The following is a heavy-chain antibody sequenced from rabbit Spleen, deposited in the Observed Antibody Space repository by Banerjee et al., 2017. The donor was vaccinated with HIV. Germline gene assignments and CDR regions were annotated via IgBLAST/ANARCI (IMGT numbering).Heavy chain of an antibody. D-gene: IGHD6-1*01. J-gene: IGHJ3*01. CDR1: GFDLSNNYD. CDR3: ARDGVSDGSSYAL. V-gene: IGHV1S45*01. CDR2: IYTGSGGT. Sequence: QEQLEESGGGLVKPEGSLTLTCTASGFDLSNNYDMCWVRQAPGKGLEWIGYIYTGSGGTRCASWAKCRFTISKTSSTTVTLQMTSLAAADTATYFCARDGVSDGSSYALWGQGTLVTVS.